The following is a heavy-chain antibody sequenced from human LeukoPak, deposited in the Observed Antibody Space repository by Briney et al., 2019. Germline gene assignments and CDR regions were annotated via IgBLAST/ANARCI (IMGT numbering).Heavy chain of an antibody. V-gene: IGHV1-3*01. CDR1: GYTFTSYA. Sequence: ASVKVSCKASGYTFTSYAMHWVRQAPGQRLEWMGWINAGNGNTKYSQKFQGRVTITRDTSASTAYMELSSLRSEDTAVYYCARGARPFWGSYRQGNLWGQGTLITVSS. CDR2: INAGNGNT. CDR3: ARGARPFWGSYRQGNL. J-gene: IGHJ5*02. D-gene: IGHD3-16*02.